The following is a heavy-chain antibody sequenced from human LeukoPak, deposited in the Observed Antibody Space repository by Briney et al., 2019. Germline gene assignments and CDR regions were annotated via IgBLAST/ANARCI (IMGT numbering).Heavy chain of an antibody. J-gene: IGHJ3*01. CDR2: IRHDGIRQ. Sequence: PGGSLRLSCAGSGFIFSKYWMTWVRQAPGKGLEWVANIRHDGIRQNYLDSVEGRFSISRDNAQNSLFLQMNNLRVEDTGIYYCVRDDDYERDDIWYDALDVWGPGTRATVSS. D-gene: IGHD3-22*01. CDR3: VRDDDYERDDIWYDALDV. V-gene: IGHV3-7*01. CDR1: GFIFSKYW.